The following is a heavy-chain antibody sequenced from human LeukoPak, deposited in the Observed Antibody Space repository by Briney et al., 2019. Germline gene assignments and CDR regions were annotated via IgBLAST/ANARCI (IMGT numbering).Heavy chain of an antibody. CDR3: ARLYGAPRGWYFDL. D-gene: IGHD3-16*02. V-gene: IGHV4-61*08. CDR2: IYYSGST. J-gene: IGHJ2*01. CDR1: GDPISSHSDY. Sequence: DPSETLSLTCTVSGDPISSHSDYKWTWIRQTPGRGLEWIGYIYYSGSTNYNPSLKSRVIISVDTSKNQFSLKLTSVTAADTAVYYCARLYGAPRGWYFDLWGRGTLVTVSS.